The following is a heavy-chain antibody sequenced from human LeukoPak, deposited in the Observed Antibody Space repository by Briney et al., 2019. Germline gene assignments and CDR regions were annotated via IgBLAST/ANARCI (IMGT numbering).Heavy chain of an antibody. J-gene: IGHJ6*03. Sequence: GGSLRLSCAASGFTFSSYWMYWVRQAPGKGLVWASRTNRDGSSTSYADSVKGRFTISRDNAKNTLYLQMNSLRAEDTAVYYCAKGYGWEASYYYYYMDVWGKGTTVTISS. CDR2: TNRDGSST. D-gene: IGHD1-26*01. V-gene: IGHV3-74*01. CDR1: GFTFSSYW. CDR3: AKGYGWEASYYYYYMDV.